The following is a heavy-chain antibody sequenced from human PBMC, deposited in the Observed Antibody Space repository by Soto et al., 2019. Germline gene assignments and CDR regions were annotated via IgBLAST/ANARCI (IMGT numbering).Heavy chain of an antibody. D-gene: IGHD3-3*01. CDR1: GFTLRDHY. J-gene: IGHJ4*02. CDR2: IKNKAGSYST. V-gene: IGHV3-72*01. CDR3: ADLTWNGYSLP. Sequence: PGGSLRLSCAASGFTLRDHYMDWVRQAPGKGLEWVGRIKNKAGSYSTEYAASVTGRFTISRDESKNSLYLQMNSLKTEDTAVYYCADLTWNGYSLPWGQGTLVIVSS.